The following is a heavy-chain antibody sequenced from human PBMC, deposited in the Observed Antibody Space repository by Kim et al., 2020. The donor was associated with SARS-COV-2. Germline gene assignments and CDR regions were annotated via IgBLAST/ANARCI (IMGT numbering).Heavy chain of an antibody. CDR3: VRGDYYHMDV. J-gene: IGHJ6*02. CDR2: SYNVGTTS. CDR1: GFTLSSYW. Sequence: GGSLRLSCAASGFTLSSYWMHWVRQAPGKGLEWVSRSYNVGTTSTYADSVKGRFIISRDNAKNTVNLQMSSLRGEDTGVYYCVRGDYYHMDVWGQGTTVTVSS. V-gene: IGHV3-74*03.